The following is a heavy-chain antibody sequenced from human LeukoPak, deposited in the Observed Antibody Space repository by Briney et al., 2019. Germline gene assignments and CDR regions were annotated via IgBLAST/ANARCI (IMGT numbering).Heavy chain of an antibody. CDR3: AREGSLFIGGDAFDI. J-gene: IGHJ3*02. V-gene: IGHV1-3*01. D-gene: IGHD3-16*01. CDR1: GYTFSSYT. CDR2: ISVYNGNT. Sequence: ASVKVSCKASGYTFSSYTMHWVRQVPGQRLEWMGWISVYNGNTKYAEKLQGRVTMTTDTSTSTAYMELRSLRSDDTAVYYCAREGSLFIGGDAFDIWGQGTMVTVSS.